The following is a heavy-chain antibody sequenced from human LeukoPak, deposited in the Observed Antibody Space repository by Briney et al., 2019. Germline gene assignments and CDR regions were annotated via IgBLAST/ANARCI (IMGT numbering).Heavy chain of an antibody. Sequence: GGSLRLSCAASGFTFSSYSMNWVRQAPGKGLEWDSSISSSSSYIYYTDSVKGRFTISRDNAKNSLYLQMNSLRAEDTAVYYCARDPPRYFYDSSGSLDYWGQGSLVTVSS. J-gene: IGHJ4*02. D-gene: IGHD3-22*01. CDR3: ARDPPRYFYDSSGSLDY. CDR2: ISSSSSYI. V-gene: IGHV3-21*01. CDR1: GFTFSSYS.